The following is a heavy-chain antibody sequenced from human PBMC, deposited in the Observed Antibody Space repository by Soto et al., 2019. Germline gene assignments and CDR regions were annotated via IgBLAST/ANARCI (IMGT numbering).Heavy chain of an antibody. Sequence: QVQLVESGGGVVQPGRSLRLSCAASGFTFSSYGMHWVRQAPGKGLEWVAVIWYDGSNKYYADSVKGRFTISRDNSKNTLYLPMNSLRAEDTAVYYCARVVEDTAMVTDDYWGQGTLVTVSS. J-gene: IGHJ4*02. CDR2: IWYDGSNK. D-gene: IGHD5-18*01. CDR1: GFTFSSYG. CDR3: ARVVEDTAMVTDDY. V-gene: IGHV3-33*01.